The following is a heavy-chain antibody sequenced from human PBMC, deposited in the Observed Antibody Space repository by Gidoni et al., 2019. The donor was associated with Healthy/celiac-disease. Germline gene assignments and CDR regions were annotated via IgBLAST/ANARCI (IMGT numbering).Heavy chain of an antibody. V-gene: IGHV3-21*01. D-gene: IGHD1-1*01. CDR1: GFTFSSYS. Sequence: EVQLVESGGGLVKPGGSLRLSCAASGFTFSSYSMNWVRQAPGKGLEWVSSISSSSSYIYYADSVKGRFTISRDNAKNSLYLQMNSLRAEDTAVYYCARDLVQTGNYYYYGMDVWGQGTTVTVSS. J-gene: IGHJ6*02. CDR2: ISSSSSYI. CDR3: ARDLVQTGNYYYYGMDV.